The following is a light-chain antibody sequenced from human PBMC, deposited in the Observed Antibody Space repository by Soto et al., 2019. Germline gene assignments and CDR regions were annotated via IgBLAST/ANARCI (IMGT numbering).Light chain of an antibody. V-gene: IGKV3-20*01. Sequence: VLTQSPASLSLSPGERATLSCRAGQSVGSTFLAWYQQKPGQAPRLLIYGASSRATGIPDRFSGSGSGTDFTLTISSLEPEDFAVYHCQQYDTSPLTFGGGTKVDIK. CDR3: QQYDTSPLT. CDR2: GAS. J-gene: IGKJ4*01. CDR1: QSVGSTF.